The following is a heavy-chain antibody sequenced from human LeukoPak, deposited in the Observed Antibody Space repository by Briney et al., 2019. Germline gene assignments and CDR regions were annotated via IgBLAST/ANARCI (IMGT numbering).Heavy chain of an antibody. D-gene: IGHD1-26*01. Sequence: PGGSLRLSCAASGFTFDDYAMHWVRRAPGKGLEWVSGISWKGDIIGYADSVKGRFTISRDNVKNSLYLQMNSLRPEDMALYYCAKGNSGSYSQDWFDPWGQGTLVTVSS. CDR3: AKGNSGSYSQDWFDP. V-gene: IGHV3-9*03. CDR2: ISWKGDII. J-gene: IGHJ5*02. CDR1: GFTFDDYA.